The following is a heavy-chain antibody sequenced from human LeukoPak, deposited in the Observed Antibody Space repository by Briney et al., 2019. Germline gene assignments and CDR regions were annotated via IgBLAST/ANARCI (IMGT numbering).Heavy chain of an antibody. V-gene: IGHV3-53*01. Sequence: GGSLRLSCGASGFTVSSNYMSWVRQAPGKGLEWVSVIYSDGRIHYADSVKGRFTISRYDSKNTLYLQMNSLRAEDTAVYYCARESGYSYGLAGFFDYWGQGTLVTVSS. J-gene: IGHJ4*02. D-gene: IGHD5-18*01. CDR1: GFTVSSNY. CDR2: IYSDGRI. CDR3: ARESGYSYGLAGFFDY.